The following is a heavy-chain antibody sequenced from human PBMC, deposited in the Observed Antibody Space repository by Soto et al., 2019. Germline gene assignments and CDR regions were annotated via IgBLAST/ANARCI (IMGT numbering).Heavy chain of an antibody. D-gene: IGHD2-2*01. CDR3: ARAPRTHIVVVPAAEIDY. J-gene: IGHJ4*02. Sequence: QVQLQESGPGLVKPSQTLSLTCTVSGGSISSGGYYWSWIRQHPGKGLEWIGDIYYSGSTYYNPSLKSRVTISVDTSKNQFSLKLSSVTAADTAVYYCARAPRTHIVVVPAAEIDYWGQGTLVTVSS. V-gene: IGHV4-31*03. CDR1: GGSISSGGYY. CDR2: IYYSGST.